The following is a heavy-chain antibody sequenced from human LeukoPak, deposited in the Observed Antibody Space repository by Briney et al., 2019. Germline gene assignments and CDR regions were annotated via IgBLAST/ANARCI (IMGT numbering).Heavy chain of an antibody. CDR1: GFTFSSYW. CDR2: IKEDGSEK. D-gene: IGHD1-26*01. J-gene: IGHJ4*02. CDR3: ARDRGQVGLFDY. Sequence: GGSLRLSCASSGFTFSSYWMSWVRQAPGKGLEWVANIKEDGSEKYHVDSVKGRFTISRDNAKNSLYLQMNNLRVEDTAVYYCARDRGQVGLFDYWGQGTLVTVSS. V-gene: IGHV3-7*03.